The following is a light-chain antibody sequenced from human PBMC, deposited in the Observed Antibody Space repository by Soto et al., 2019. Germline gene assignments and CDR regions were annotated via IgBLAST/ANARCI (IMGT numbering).Light chain of an antibody. CDR2: EVT. CDR1: SSDVGTYNV. Sequence: QSVLTQPASVSGSPGQSITISCTGTSSDVGTYNVVSWYQQYPGKAPKLMIYEVTKWPSGVSNRFSGSKSGNTASLTISGLQADDEADYYCCSYAGSSTGVFGGGTKLTVL. J-gene: IGLJ3*02. V-gene: IGLV2-23*02. CDR3: CSYAGSSTGV.